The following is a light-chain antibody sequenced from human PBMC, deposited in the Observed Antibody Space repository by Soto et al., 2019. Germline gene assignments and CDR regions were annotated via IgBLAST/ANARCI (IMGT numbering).Light chain of an antibody. V-gene: IGLV1-40*01. CDR3: QSYDSTLSGFVV. CDR1: SSNIGAGYD. Sequence: QSVLTQPPSVSGAPGQRVTISCTGSSSNIGAGYDVHWYQQLPGTAPKLLIYGNSNRPSGVPDRFSGSKSGTSASLAITGLRAEEEADNYCQSYDSTLSGFVVFGGGTKLTVL. J-gene: IGLJ2*01. CDR2: GNS.